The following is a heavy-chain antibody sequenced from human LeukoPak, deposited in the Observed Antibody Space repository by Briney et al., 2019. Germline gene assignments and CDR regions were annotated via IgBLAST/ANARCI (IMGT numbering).Heavy chain of an antibody. CDR1: GYTFTGYY. CDR2: INPNSGGT. J-gene: IGHJ4*02. CDR3: ARADSSGYYGVDY. V-gene: IGHV1-2*02. D-gene: IGHD3-22*01. Sequence: ASVKVSCKASGYTFTGYYMHWVRQAPGQGREWMGWINPNSGGTNYAQKFQGRVTMTRDTSISTAYMELSRLRSDDTAVYYCARADSSGYYGVDYWGQGTLVTVSS.